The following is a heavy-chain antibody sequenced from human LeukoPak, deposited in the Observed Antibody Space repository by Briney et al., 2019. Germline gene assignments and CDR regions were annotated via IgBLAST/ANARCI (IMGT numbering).Heavy chain of an antibody. D-gene: IGHD2-2*01. V-gene: IGHV4-34*01. J-gene: IGHJ6*03. Sequence: KPSETLSLTCAVYGGSLSGYYWSWIRQPPGKGLEWIGEINHSGSTNYNPSLKSRVTISVDTSKNQFSLKLSSVTAADTAVYYCAREATYCSSTSCYPDSYYYYYMDVWGKGTTVTISS. CDR2: INHSGST. CDR3: AREATYCSSTSCYPDSYYYYYMDV. CDR1: GGSLSGYY.